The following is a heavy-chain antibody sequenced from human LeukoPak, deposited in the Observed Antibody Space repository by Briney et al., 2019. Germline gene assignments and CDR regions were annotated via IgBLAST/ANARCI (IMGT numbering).Heavy chain of an antibody. D-gene: IGHD3-22*01. V-gene: IGHV1-18*01. CDR3: ARAEDSSGYVGFDY. J-gene: IGHJ4*02. CDR2: ISAYNGNT. Sequence: ASVKVSCKASGYTFTSYGISWVRQAPGQGLEWMGWISAYNGNTNYAQKLQGRVTMTTDTSTSTAYKEQRSLRSDDTAVYYCARAEDSSGYVGFDYWGQGTLVTVSS. CDR1: GYTFTSYG.